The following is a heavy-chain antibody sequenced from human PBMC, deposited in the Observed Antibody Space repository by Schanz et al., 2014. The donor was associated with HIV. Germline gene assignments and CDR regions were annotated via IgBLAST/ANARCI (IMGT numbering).Heavy chain of an antibody. CDR1: GFSFDSFG. J-gene: IGHJ6*02. V-gene: IGHV3-30*18. Sequence: QVHLVESGGGVVQPGRSLRLSCVASGFSFDSFGMHWVRQAPGKGLEWLAVISYDGRNKKFADSVRGRFTISRDNSKNTLYLQMKNLRTEDTAVYYCAKDRNYYDSKYRGKGNYYYYYGMDVWGQGTTVTVSS. D-gene: IGHD3-22*01. CDR3: AKDRNYYDSKYRGKGNYYYYYGMDV. CDR2: ISYDGRNK.